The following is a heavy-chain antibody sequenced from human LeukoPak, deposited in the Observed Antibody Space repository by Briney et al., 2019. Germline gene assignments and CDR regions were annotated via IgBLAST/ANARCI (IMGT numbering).Heavy chain of an antibody. CDR1: GFTFSSYT. Sequence: GRSLRLSCAASGFTFSSYTMHWVRQAPGKGLEWVAVISYDGSNKYYADSVKGRFTISRDNSKNTLYLQMNSLRTEDTAVYYCARDNPPDCSSTSCYNGYYYYYMDVWGKGTTVTVSS. CDR2: ISYDGSNK. D-gene: IGHD2-2*02. V-gene: IGHV3-30-3*01. J-gene: IGHJ6*03. CDR3: ARDNPPDCSSTSCYNGYYYYYMDV.